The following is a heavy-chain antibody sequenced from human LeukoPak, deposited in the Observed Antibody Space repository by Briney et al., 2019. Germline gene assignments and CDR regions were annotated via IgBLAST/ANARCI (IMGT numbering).Heavy chain of an antibody. CDR2: IITILGIA. J-gene: IGHJ6*03. Sequence: SVKVSCKASGGTFSSYAISWVRQAPGQGLEWMGRIITILGIANYAQKFQGRVTITADKSTSTAYMELSSLRSEDTAVYYCASAPYMDVWGKGTTVTVSS. CDR1: GGTFSSYA. V-gene: IGHV1-69*04. CDR3: ASAPYMDV.